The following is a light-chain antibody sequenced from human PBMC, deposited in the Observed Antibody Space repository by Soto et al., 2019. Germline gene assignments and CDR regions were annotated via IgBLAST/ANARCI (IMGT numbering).Light chain of an antibody. CDR1: QSVSGSY. Sequence: IVGPQTPGARSLSPGAGATLSCRASQSVSGSYLAWYQQKHGQAPSLLIYGASSRATGIPDRFSGSGSATDFTLTIIRPEPADFAVYYCQQSGRSTWTFGQGTKVDIK. V-gene: IGKV3-20*01. CDR3: QQSGRSTWT. CDR2: GAS. J-gene: IGKJ1*01.